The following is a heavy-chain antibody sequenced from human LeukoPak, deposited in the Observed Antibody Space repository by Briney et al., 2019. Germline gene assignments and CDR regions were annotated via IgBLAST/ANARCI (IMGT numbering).Heavy chain of an antibody. D-gene: IGHD1-14*01. CDR3: ARTETAYYFDY. Sequence: SETLSLTCTVSGCSISSSSRSWIRQPPGKGLEWIGDIYYNGSTNYNPSLKSRVTISVDNSKNQLSLKLSSVTAADTAVYYCARTETAYYFDYWGQGTLVTVSS. CDR2: IYYNGST. CDR1: GCSISSSS. J-gene: IGHJ4*02. V-gene: IGHV4-59*01.